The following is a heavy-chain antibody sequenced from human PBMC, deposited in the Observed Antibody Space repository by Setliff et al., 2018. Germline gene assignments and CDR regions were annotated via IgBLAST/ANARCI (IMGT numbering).Heavy chain of an antibody. CDR1: GFTFSSYS. CDR2: IASGSDTI. CDR3: ARDNWVDSVMVTEKGEF. V-gene: IGHV3-48*04. J-gene: IGHJ4*02. Sequence: PGGSLRLSCAASGFTFSSYSMDWVRQAPGKGLEWVSYIASGSDTIYFADSVKGRFTISRDNAKNSLDLQMNSLRAEDTAVYYCARDNWVDSVMVTEKGEFWGQGTLVTVSS. D-gene: IGHD5-18*01.